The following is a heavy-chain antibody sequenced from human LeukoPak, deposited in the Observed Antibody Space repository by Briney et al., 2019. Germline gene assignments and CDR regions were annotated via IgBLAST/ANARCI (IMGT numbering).Heavy chain of an antibody. V-gene: IGHV3-23*01. J-gene: IGHJ3*02. Sequence: GGSLRLSCAASGFTFSSYAMSWVRQAPGKGLEWVSAISGSGGTIYYADSVKGRFTISRDNAKNSLYLQMNSLRAEDTAVYYCASLFFLAYYDSSDDAFDIWGQGTMVTVSS. CDR1: GFTFSSYA. D-gene: IGHD3-22*01. CDR2: ISGSGGTI. CDR3: ASLFFLAYYDSSDDAFDI.